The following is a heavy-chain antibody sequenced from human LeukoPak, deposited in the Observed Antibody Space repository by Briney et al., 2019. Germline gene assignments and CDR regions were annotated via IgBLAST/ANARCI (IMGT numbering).Heavy chain of an antibody. CDR2: INHSGST. CDR1: GGSFSGYY. Sequence: SETLSLTCAVYGGSFSGYYWSWIRQPPGKGLEWIGEINHSGSTNYNPSLKSRVTISVDTSKNQLSLKLSSVTAADTAVYYCASAFYDYIWGSYRFSPIPYFDYWGQGTLVTVSS. J-gene: IGHJ4*02. CDR3: ASAFYDYIWGSYRFSPIPYFDY. V-gene: IGHV4-34*01. D-gene: IGHD3-16*02.